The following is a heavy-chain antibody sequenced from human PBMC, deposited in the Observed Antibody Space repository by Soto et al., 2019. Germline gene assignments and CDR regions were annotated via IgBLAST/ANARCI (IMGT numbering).Heavy chain of an antibody. J-gene: IGHJ4*02. CDR3: ARAGTTLFRLVPNFDN. CDR2: TFYRSKWNT. V-gene: IGHV6-1*01. CDR1: GDSVSTNSAT. Sequence: SQTLSLTCGISGDSVSTNSATWNWIRQSPSRGLEWLGRTFYRSKWNTDYAVSVKSRITINADTSKNQFSLHLNSVTPDDTAVYFCARAGTTLFRLVPNFDNWGQGTLVTVSS. D-gene: IGHD3-9*01.